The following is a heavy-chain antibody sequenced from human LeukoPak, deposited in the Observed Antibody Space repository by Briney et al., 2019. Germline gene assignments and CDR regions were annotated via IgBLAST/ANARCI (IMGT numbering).Heavy chain of an antibody. CDR1: GFTLSNFL. D-gene: IGHD2-2*01. V-gene: IGHV3-7*01. CDR2: IKQDGFEK. J-gene: IGHJ5*02. Sequence: GGALRLSCAAPGFTLSNFLVRWVRQGPRKGVGWVGNIKQDGFEKYYVDSVRGRFTISRDNAKNSLSLQMNSLRAEDTAVYYCARDGCTSTTCSTLGGFSSWGQGTLVTVSS. CDR3: ARDGCTSTTCSTLGGFSS.